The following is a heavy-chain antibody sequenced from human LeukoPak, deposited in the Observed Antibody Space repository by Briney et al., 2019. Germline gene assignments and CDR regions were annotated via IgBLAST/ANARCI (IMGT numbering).Heavy chain of an antibody. Sequence: ASVKVSCKASGYTFSSYAIHWVRQAPGQRPEWMGWTYVGSGNTKYSQKLQDRVTITRDTSASTVYMELTSLRSEDTAVYSCARGEQWLVSPFDYWGQGTLVTVSS. V-gene: IGHV1-3*01. CDR2: TYVGSGNT. CDR1: GYTFSSYA. D-gene: IGHD6-19*01. CDR3: ARGEQWLVSPFDY. J-gene: IGHJ4*02.